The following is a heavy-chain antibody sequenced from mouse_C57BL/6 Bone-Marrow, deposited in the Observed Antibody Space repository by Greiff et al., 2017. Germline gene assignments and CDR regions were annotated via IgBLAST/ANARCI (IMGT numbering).Heavy chain of an antibody. CDR1: GYSITSGYY. J-gene: IGHJ3*01. CDR2: ISYDGSN. V-gene: IGHV3-6*01. CDR3: ARAAD. Sequence: EVQLVESGPGLVKPSQSLSLTCSVTGYSITSGYYWNWIRQFPGNKLEWMGYISYDGSNNYNPSLKNRISITRDTSKNQFFLKLNSVTTEDTATYYCARAADWGQGTLVTVSA.